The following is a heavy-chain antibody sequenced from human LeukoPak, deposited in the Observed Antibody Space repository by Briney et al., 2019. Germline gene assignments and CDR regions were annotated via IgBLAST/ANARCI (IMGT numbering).Heavy chain of an antibody. Sequence: QPGESLRLSCTASGFTLTTYAMSWVRQAPGKGLEWVSTISIGGSTTFYADSVKGRSTISRDSSKNTLYLQMNSLKAEDTAIYYCAKGFSGSYSIFDCWGQGTLVTVSS. J-gene: IGHJ4*02. CDR2: ISIGGSTT. V-gene: IGHV3-23*01. D-gene: IGHD1-26*01. CDR3: AKGFSGSYSIFDC. CDR1: GFTLTTYA.